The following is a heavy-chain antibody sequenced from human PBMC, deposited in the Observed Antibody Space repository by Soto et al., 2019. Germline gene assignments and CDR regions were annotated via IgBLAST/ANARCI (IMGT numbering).Heavy chain of an antibody. Sequence: LRLSCAASGSTFSSYGMHWVRQAPGKGLEWVAVISYDGSNKYYADSVKGRFTISRDNSKNTLYLQMNSMRAEDTAVYYCAKERTLIVIQPAMIGECDYWGQGTLVNVSS. CDR2: ISYDGSNK. V-gene: IGHV3-30*18. D-gene: IGHD2-2*01. CDR3: AKERTLIVIQPAMIGECDY. J-gene: IGHJ4*02. CDR1: GSTFSSYG.